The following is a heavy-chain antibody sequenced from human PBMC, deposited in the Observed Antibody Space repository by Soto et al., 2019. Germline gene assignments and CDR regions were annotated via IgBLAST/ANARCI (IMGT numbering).Heavy chain of an antibody. Sequence: QVQLVQSGAEEKKPGASVKVSCTTSGYSFSSYAIHWVRQAPGQGLEWIGWINPGNANTKNSQKFQGRVTITSDTSASTAYMELSSLTSEDTAVYYCARVDGAYWGQGTLVTVSS. J-gene: IGHJ4*02. CDR1: GYSFSSYA. CDR2: INPGNANT. CDR3: ARVDGAY. V-gene: IGHV1-3*05. D-gene: IGHD2-2*03.